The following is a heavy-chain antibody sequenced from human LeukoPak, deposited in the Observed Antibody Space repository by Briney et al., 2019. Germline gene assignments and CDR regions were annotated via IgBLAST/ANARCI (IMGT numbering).Heavy chain of an antibody. CDR3: ARAIEREYYYDSSGYYQERGPDY. CDR1: GYTFTSYY. V-gene: IGHV1-46*01. D-gene: IGHD3-22*01. Sequence: GASVKVSCKASGYTFTSYYMHWVRQAPGQGLEWMGIINPSGGSTSYAQKFQGRVTMTRDTSTSTVYMELSSLRSEDTAVYYCARAIEREYYYDSSGYYQERGPDYWGQGTLVTVSS. CDR2: INPSGGST. J-gene: IGHJ4*02.